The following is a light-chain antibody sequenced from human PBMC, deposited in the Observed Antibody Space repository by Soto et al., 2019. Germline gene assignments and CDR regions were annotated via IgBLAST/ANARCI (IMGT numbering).Light chain of an antibody. J-gene: IGLJ2*01. CDR1: SSYVGGYNY. V-gene: IGLV2-14*01. CDR2: EVS. Sequence: QPVLTQPASVSGSPGQSITISCTGTSSYVGGYNYVSWYQQHPGKAPKLMIYEVSNRPSGVSHRFSGSKSSNTASLTISGLQAEDEADYYCSSYTSSSTLVFGGGTKLTVL. CDR3: SSYTSSSTLV.